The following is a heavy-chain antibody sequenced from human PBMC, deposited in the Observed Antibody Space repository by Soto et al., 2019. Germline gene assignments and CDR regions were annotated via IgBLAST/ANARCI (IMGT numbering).Heavy chain of an antibody. J-gene: IGHJ4*02. CDR1: GGSISSSNW. D-gene: IGHD4-17*01. CDR3: ARASDDYGDYGSFDY. CDR2: IYHSGCT. V-gene: IGHV4-4*02. Sequence: KPSETLSLTCAVSGGSISSSNWWSWVRQPPGKGLEWIGEIYHSGCTNYNPSLKSRVTISVDKSKNQFSLKLSSVTAADTAVYYCARASDDYGDYGSFDYWGQGTLVTVSS.